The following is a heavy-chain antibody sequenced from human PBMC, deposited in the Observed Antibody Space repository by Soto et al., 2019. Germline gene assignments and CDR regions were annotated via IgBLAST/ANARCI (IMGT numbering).Heavy chain of an antibody. CDR2: INPSTGGT. V-gene: IGHV1-2*02. D-gene: IGHD4-17*01. CDR3: ARKIRDYNFDY. J-gene: IGHJ4*02. Sequence: QVQLVQSGAEVRKPGASLKVSCKPSGYNFTGYYLHWVRQAPGQGLEWMGWINPSTGGTKYAQKFQGRVTMTRDTSISTAYLELSSLTSDDTAVYYCARKIRDYNFDYWGQGTLVTFSS. CDR1: GYNFTGYY.